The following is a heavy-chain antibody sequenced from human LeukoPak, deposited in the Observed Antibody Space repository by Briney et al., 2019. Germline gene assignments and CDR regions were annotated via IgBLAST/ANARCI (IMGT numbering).Heavy chain of an antibody. CDR1: GFTFSTYA. J-gene: IGHJ3*02. D-gene: IGHD2-15*01. V-gene: IGHV3-23*01. CDR2: ISRSGTDT. CDR3: ALYCSGGSCYSIGGAFDI. Sequence: GGSLRLSREASGFTFSTYAMTWVRQAPGKGLEWVSAISRSGTDTYYADSVKGRFTISRDNSRNTLYLQMNSLRAEDTAVYFCALYCSGGSCYSIGGAFDIWGQGTLVTVSS.